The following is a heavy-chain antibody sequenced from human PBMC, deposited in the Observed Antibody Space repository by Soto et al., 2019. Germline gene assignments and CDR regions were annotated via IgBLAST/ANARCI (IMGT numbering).Heavy chain of an antibody. CDR1: GYTFTGYA. V-gene: IGHV1-3*01. CDR3: ARAAYYYDSSGYYPGDY. J-gene: IGHJ4*02. CDR2: INAGNGNT. D-gene: IGHD3-22*01. Sequence: ASVKVSCKASGYTFTGYAMHWVRQAPGQRLEWMGWINAGNGNTKYSQKFQGRVTITRDTSASTAYMELSSLGSEDTAVYYCARAAYYYDSSGYYPGDYWGQGSLVTVSS.